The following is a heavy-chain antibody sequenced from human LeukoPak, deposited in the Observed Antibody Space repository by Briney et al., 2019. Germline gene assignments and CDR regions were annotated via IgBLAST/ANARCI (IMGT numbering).Heavy chain of an antibody. J-gene: IGHJ5*02. CDR3: ARGRSSSWYMLGWFDP. D-gene: IGHD6-13*01. CDR2: INHSGST. Sequence: SGTLSLTCAVYGGSFSGYYWSWIRQPPGKGLEWIGEINHSGSTNYNPSLKSRVTISVDTSKNQFSLKLSSVTAADTAVYYCARGRSSSWYMLGWFDPWGQGTLVTVSS. CDR1: GGSFSGYY. V-gene: IGHV4-34*01.